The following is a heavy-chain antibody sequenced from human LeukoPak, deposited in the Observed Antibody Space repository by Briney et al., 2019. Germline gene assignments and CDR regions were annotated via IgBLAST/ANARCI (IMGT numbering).Heavy chain of an antibody. CDR3: ARFRGSTSANWFDP. Sequence: SETLSLTCAAYGGSFSGYYWSWIRQPPGKGLEWIGEINHSGSTNYNPSLKSRATISVDTSKNQFSLKLSSVTAADTAVYYCARFRGSTSANWFDPWGQGTLVTVSS. CDR1: GGSFSGYY. V-gene: IGHV4-34*01. CDR2: INHSGST. J-gene: IGHJ5*02. D-gene: IGHD2-2*01.